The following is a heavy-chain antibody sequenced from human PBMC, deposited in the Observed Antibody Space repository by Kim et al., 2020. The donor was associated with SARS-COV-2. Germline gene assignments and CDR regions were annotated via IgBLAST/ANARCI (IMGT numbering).Heavy chain of an antibody. Sequence: SETLSLTCTVSGGSISSGDYYWSWIRQPPGKGLEWIGYIYYSGSTYYNPSLKSRVTISVDTSKNQFSLKLSSVTAADTAVYYCARGTYYGSGTNDYWGQGTLVTVSS. CDR3: ARGTYYGSGTNDY. CDR2: IYYSGST. D-gene: IGHD3-10*01. V-gene: IGHV4-30-4*01. CDR1: GGSISSGDYY. J-gene: IGHJ4*02.